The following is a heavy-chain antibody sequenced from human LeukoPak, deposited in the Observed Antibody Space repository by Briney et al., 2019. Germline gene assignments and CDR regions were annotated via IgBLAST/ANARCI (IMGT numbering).Heavy chain of an antibody. J-gene: IGHJ6*02. D-gene: IGHD6-13*01. CDR3: ARDSLAAGTAFAYYYYGRDV. CDR2: IYTSGST. Sequence: SSETLSLTCTVSGGSISSYYWSWIRQPAGKGLEWIGRIYTSGSTNYNPSLKSRVTMSVDTSKNQFSLKLSSVPAADTAVYYCARDSLAAGTAFAYYYYGRDVWGQGTTVTVSS. V-gene: IGHV4-4*07. CDR1: GGSISSYY.